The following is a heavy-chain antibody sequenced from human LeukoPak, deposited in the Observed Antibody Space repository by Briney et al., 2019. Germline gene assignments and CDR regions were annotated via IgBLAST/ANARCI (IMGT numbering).Heavy chain of an antibody. Sequence: SETLSLTCTVSGGSISSYYWSWIRQPPGKGLEWIGYIYYSGSTNYNPSLKSRVTISVDTSKNQFSLKLNSVTTTDTAVYYCASQMSSTSVSYWGQGTLVTVSS. V-gene: IGHV4-59*08. J-gene: IGHJ4*02. CDR1: GGSISSYY. D-gene: IGHD2-2*01. CDR2: IYYSGST. CDR3: ASQMSSTSVSY.